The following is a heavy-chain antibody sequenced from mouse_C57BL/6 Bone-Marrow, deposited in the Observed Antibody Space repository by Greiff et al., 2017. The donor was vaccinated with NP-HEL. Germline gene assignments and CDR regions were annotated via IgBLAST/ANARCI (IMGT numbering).Heavy chain of an antibody. CDR1: GFTFSDYY. CDR3: ARQDPKDYAMDY. J-gene: IGHJ4*01. CDR2: ISNGGGST. Sequence: EVQLVESGGGLVQPGGSLKLSCAASGFTFSDYYMYWVRQTPEKRLEWVAYISNGGGSTYYPDTVKGRFIISRDNAKNTLYLQMSRLKSEDTAMYYCARQDPKDYAMDYWGQGTSVTVSS. V-gene: IGHV5-12*01.